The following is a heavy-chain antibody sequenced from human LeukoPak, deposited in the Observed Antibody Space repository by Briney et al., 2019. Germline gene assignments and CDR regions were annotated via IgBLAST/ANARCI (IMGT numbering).Heavy chain of an antibody. V-gene: IGHV3-11*04. J-gene: IGHJ4*02. Sequence: GGSLRLSCAASGFTFSDYYMSWIRQAPGKGLEWVSYISSTAATIYYADSVKGRFTISRDNAKKSLYLQMNSLRAEDTAVYYCARGPYDYVWGSYRRDYFDYWGQGTLVTVSS. CDR2: ISSTAATI. D-gene: IGHD3-16*02. CDR3: ARGPYDYVWGSYRRDYFDY. CDR1: GFTFSDYY.